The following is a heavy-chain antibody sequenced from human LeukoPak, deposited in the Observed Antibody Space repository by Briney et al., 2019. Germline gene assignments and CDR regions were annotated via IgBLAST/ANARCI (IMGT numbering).Heavy chain of an antibody. Sequence: GGSLRLSCVASGISVSGTFMSWVRQAPGKGLEWVSTMYSGGATHYADSVKGRFSVSRDNVENTLYLQMDNLRVEDTAVYYCARVVTFELDYWGQGTPVTVSS. D-gene: IGHD3-10*01. CDR3: ARVVTFELDY. V-gene: IGHV3-53*01. CDR1: GISVSGTF. CDR2: MYSGGAT. J-gene: IGHJ4*02.